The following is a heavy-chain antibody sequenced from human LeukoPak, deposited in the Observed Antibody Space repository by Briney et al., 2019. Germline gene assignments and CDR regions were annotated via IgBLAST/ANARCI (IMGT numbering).Heavy chain of an antibody. Sequence: GGSLRLSCAASGFTFSSYSMNWVRQAPGKGLEWVSSISSSSSNIYYADSVKGRFTISRDNAKNPLYRQMNSLRAEDTAVYYCARDSGAPGDYWGQGTLVTVYS. CDR1: GFTFSSYS. J-gene: IGHJ4*02. V-gene: IGHV3-21*01. D-gene: IGHD3-10*01. CDR2: ISSSSSNI. CDR3: ARDSGAPGDY.